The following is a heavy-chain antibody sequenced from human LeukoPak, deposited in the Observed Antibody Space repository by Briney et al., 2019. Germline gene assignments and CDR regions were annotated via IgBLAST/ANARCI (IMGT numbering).Heavy chain of an antibody. Sequence: WETLTLTCAVSGGSFSGYYWSWIRQPPGKGLEWVGEINHSGSTNYNPSLKSRVTKAVDTTKNQFSLKLSSVTAADTAVYYCARAVYCGVDCYSGAFDVWGQGTMVTAS. V-gene: IGHV4-34*01. D-gene: IGHD2-21*02. J-gene: IGHJ3*01. CDR1: GGSFSGYY. CDR3: ARAVYCGVDCYSGAFDV. CDR2: INHSGST.